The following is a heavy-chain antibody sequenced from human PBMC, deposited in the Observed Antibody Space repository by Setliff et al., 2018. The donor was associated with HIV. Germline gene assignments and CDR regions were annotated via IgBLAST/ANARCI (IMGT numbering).Heavy chain of an antibody. CDR2: INPNSGDT. D-gene: IGHD1-26*01. CDR1: GYTFTSYH. Sequence: ASVKVSCKTSGYTFTSYHLHWLRQAPGQGLEWMGWINPNSGDTRYAQRFQGRVTMTRDTSISTAYMELSRLRSDDTAVYYCARGVRTTGFTGYYFDYWGQGTLVTVSS. V-gene: IGHV1-2*02. CDR3: ARGVRTTGFTGYYFDY. J-gene: IGHJ4*02.